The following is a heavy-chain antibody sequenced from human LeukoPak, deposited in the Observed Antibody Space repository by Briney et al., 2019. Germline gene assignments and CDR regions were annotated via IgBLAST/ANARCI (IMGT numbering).Heavy chain of an antibody. D-gene: IGHD2-15*01. Sequence: SVKVSCKASGGFSSYTVNWVRQTPGQGLEWVGRIIPIVARTNSAQKFQGRITITADTSTGTANMELSSPTSEDTAFYYCATGPSGGPVYWGQGTLVTVSS. CDR2: IIPIVART. CDR3: ATGPSGGPVY. CDR1: GGFSSYT. J-gene: IGHJ4*02. V-gene: IGHV1-69*02.